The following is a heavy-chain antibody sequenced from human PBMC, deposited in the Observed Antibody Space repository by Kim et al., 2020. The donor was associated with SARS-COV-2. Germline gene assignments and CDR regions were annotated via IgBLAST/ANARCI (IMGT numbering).Heavy chain of an antibody. J-gene: IGHJ4*02. V-gene: IGHV4-4*07. CDR2: IYTTGNT. Sequence: SETLSLTCTVSGGSISSYYWNWIRQPAGKRLEWIGRIYTTGNTYYNPSLKSRVTMSVDTSMNQFSLRLTSVTPADTAVYYCARGAFSTLYPFDFWGQGTL. D-gene: IGHD6-13*01. CDR3: ARGAFSTLYPFDF. CDR1: GGSISSYY.